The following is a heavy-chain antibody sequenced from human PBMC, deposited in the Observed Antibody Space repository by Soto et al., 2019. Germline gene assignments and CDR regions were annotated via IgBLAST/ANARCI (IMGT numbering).Heavy chain of an antibody. CDR1: GGTFSSYA. CDR2: IIPIFGTA. CDR3: ARADCSSTICRTNPYSFDF. J-gene: IGHJ4*02. Sequence: QVQLVQSGAEVKKPGSSVKVSCKASGGTFSSYAISWVRQAPGQGLEWMGGIIPIFGTANYAQKFQGRVTITADKSTSTAYMELSSLRSEDTAVYYCARADCSSTICRTNPYSFDFWGQGTLVTVSS. V-gene: IGHV1-69*06. D-gene: IGHD2-2*01.